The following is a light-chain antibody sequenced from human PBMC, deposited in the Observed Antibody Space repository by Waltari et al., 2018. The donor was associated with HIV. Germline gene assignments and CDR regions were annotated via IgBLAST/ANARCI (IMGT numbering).Light chain of an antibody. CDR3: GTWDSSLRGV. CDR2: DNN. CDR1: SSKIGNTY. Sequence: QSVLTQPPSVSAAPGPKVTISCSGSSSKIGNTYVSWYQQLPGTAPKLLIYDNNKRPSGIPDRFSGSKSGTSATLGITGLQTGDEADYYCGTWDSSLRGVFGGGTKLTVL. J-gene: IGLJ2*01. V-gene: IGLV1-51*01.